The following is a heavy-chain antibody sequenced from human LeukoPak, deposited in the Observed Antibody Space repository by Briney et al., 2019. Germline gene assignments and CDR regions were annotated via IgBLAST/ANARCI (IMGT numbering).Heavy chain of an antibody. CDR3: AARGVRGVIRGYYFDY. J-gene: IGHJ4*02. Sequence: PSETLSLTCTVSGGSISSSSYYWGWIRQPPGKGLEWIGSIYYSGSTYYNPSLKSRVTISVDTSKNQFSLKLSSVTAADTAVYYCAARGVRGVIRGYYFDYWGQGTLVTVSS. CDR2: IYYSGST. CDR1: GGSISSSSYY. D-gene: IGHD3-10*01. V-gene: IGHV4-39*07.